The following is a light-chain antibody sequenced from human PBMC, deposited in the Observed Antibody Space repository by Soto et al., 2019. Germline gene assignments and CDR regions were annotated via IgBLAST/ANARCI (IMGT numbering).Light chain of an antibody. Sequence: DIQMTSSPSTLSASVGDRVTITCRDSQSISSWLAWYQQKPGKDPKLLIYKESTLKSGVQSRFSGSGSGTDFSLTISSLQPEDFATYYCQTSFRIHRTFGQGTKLDIK. CDR2: KES. V-gene: IGKV1-5*03. CDR1: QSISSW. CDR3: QTSFRIHRT. J-gene: IGKJ1*01.